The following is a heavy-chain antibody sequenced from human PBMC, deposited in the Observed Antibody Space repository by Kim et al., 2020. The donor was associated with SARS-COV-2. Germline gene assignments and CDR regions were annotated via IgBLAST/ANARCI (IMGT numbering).Heavy chain of an antibody. D-gene: IGHD6-19*01. J-gene: IGHJ4*02. V-gene: IGHV1-3*01. Sequence: YSQKFQGRVTVTRDPSASTAYMELGSLRSDDAAVYYCATRPGMAVAGLDFWGQGTLVTVSS. CDR3: ATRPGMAVAGLDF.